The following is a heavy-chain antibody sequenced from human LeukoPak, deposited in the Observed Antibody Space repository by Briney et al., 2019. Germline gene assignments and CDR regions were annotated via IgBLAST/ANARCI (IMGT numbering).Heavy chain of an antibody. CDR2: ISSSSSTI. CDR3: ARDRGGGCSAIDY. V-gene: IGHV3-48*04. CDR1: GFTFGRYS. D-gene: IGHD2-15*01. Sequence: PGGSLRLSCAASGFTFGRYSMNWVRQAPGKGLEWVSFISSSSSTIYYADSVKGRFTISRDNAKNSLYLQMNSLRAEDTAVYYCARDRGGGCSAIDYWGQGTLVTVSS. J-gene: IGHJ4*02.